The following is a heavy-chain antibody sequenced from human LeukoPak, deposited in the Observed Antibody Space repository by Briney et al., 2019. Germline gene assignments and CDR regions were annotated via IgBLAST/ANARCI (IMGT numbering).Heavy chain of an antibody. CDR1: GFNFTCYS. CDR2: ISSSGSPI. CDR3: ARDSSRIVSECFLYDFGY. Sequence: PGGSLRHSRSASGFNFTCYSMNALRQAPGKALVWVSYISSSGSPIYYVHPVTGRFTISRDNAHTSLYLYIHSLQAEDAAVYYCARDSSRIVSECFLYDFGYWGQGTLVTVSS. D-gene: IGHD2-15*01. V-gene: IGHV3-21*05. J-gene: IGHJ4*02.